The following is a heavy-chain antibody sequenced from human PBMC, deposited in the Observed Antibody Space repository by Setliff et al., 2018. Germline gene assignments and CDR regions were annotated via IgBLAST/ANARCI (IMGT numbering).Heavy chain of an antibody. CDR2: VNPGGGNT. CDR1: GYTFTSYY. J-gene: IGHJ4*02. Sequence: GASVKVSCKASGYTFTSYYMHWVRQAPGQGLEWMGMVNPGGGNTKFAQKFQGRVTMTTDTSTSTAYLELNSLTSDDTAVYYCARAGLAAAGRKGVFDHWGQGTLVTVSS. CDR3: ARAGLAAAGRKGVFDH. D-gene: IGHD6-25*01. V-gene: IGHV1-46*01.